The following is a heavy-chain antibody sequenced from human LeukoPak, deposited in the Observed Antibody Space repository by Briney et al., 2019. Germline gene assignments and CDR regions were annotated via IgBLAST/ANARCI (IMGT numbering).Heavy chain of an antibody. J-gene: IGHJ4*02. CDR3: VAVPETDFWIGFYLDY. D-gene: IGHD3-3*01. V-gene: IGHV3-9*01. CDR1: GFTFSSSA. Sequence: PGGSLRLSCAASGFTFSSSAMSWVRQAPGKGLEWVSGITWHSENIDYADSVKGRFTISRDNAKNSLYLQMNNLRAEDTALYFCVAVPETDFWIGFYLDYWGQGTLVTVSS. CDR2: ITWHSENI.